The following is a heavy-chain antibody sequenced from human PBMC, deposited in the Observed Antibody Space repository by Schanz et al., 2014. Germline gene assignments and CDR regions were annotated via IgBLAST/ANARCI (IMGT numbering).Heavy chain of an antibody. J-gene: IGHJ2*01. D-gene: IGHD3-9*01. Sequence: QVQLVESGGGLVKPGGSLRLSCAASGYKFSDNYMSWFRQAPGKGLEWVSYISHGGTYIYYADSVRGRFTISRDNAKNSLFLQMHSLRADDTAVYYCARSTYYDILTGQTHTRVDVRYFDLWGRGTLVTVSS. V-gene: IGHV3-11*04. CDR3: ARSTYYDILTGQTHTRVDVRYFDL. CDR1: GYKFSDNY. CDR2: ISHGGTYI.